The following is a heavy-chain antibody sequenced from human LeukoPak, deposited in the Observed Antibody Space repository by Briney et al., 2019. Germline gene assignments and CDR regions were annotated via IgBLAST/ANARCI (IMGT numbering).Heavy chain of an antibody. J-gene: IGHJ6*03. CDR1: GGSINNYF. CDR3: ARFPGGAEYRHYYYMDV. V-gene: IGHV4-59*01. D-gene: IGHD1-14*01. Sequence: SETLSLTCTVSGGSINNYFWSWIRQPPGKGLECIAYIYYSDSTNYNPSLKSRVTVSVHTSKNQFSLKLSSVTAADTAVYYCARFPGGAEYRHYYYMDVWGTGTTVTVSS. CDR2: IYYSDST.